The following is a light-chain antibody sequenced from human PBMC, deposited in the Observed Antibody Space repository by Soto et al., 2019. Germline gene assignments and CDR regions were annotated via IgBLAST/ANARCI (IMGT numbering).Light chain of an antibody. CDR3: QQRSNWPWT. V-gene: IGKV3-11*01. J-gene: IGKJ1*01. Sequence: EIVMTQSPASLSVPPGERATLSCRASQSVSTNFAWYLQKPGQAPRLLIYGASTRATAVPARFTASGSGTDFTLTISSLEPEDFAVYYCQQRSNWPWTFGQGTKVDIK. CDR1: QSVSTN. CDR2: GAS.